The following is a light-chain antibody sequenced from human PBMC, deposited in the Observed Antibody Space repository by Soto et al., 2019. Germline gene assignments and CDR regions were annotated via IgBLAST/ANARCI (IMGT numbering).Light chain of an antibody. CDR1: QGISNF. CDR2: AAS. CDR3: QEYNSAPWT. V-gene: IGKV1-27*01. J-gene: IGKJ1*01. Sequence: DIQVTQSPSSLSASVGDRVTITCRASQGISNFLAWYQQKPGKVPKLLIYAASTLQSGVPSRFSGSGSGTDFTLTITSLQPEDVATYYCQEYNSAPWTFVQGTKVEIK.